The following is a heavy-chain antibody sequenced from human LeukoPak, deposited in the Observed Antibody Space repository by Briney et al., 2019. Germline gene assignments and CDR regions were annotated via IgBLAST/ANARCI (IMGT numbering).Heavy chain of an antibody. D-gene: IGHD3-22*01. Sequence: GRSLRLSCGASGFTFSRYAMNWVRQAPGQGLEWVAIISYGGNNQYYAESVKGRFTISRDNTKNTVYPQMNSLRPEDTAVYYCARAPDSSGYYYYFDYWGQGALVTVSS. CDR3: ARAPDSSGYYYYFDY. J-gene: IGHJ4*02. CDR1: GFTFSRYA. CDR2: ISYGGNNQ. V-gene: IGHV3-30-3*01.